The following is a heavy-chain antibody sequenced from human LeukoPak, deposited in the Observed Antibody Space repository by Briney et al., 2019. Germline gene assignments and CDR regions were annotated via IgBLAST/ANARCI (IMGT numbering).Heavy chain of an antibody. CDR2: IRYDGSNK. CDR1: GFTFRSYG. Sequence: GGSLRLSCAASGFTFRSYGMHWVRQAPGKGLEWVAFIRYDGSNKYYADSVKGRFTISRDNSKNTLYLQMNSLRAEDTAVYYCAKDIFRVAAAANVGIDYWGQGTLVTVSS. J-gene: IGHJ4*02. V-gene: IGHV3-30*02. CDR3: AKDIFRVAAAANVGIDY. D-gene: IGHD6-13*01.